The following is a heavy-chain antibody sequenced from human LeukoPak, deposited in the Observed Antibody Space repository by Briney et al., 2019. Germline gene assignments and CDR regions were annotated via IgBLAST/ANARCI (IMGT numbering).Heavy chain of an antibody. D-gene: IGHD3-22*01. V-gene: IGHV3-15*01. Sequence: KPGGSLRLSCAASGFRFSVAWMSWVRQAPGRGREWVGRIKRATEGGTTDYAAPVKGRFTISRDDSGNTLYLQMNSLKTEDTAVYYCTWYYYDRFDPWGPGTLVTVSS. CDR1: GFRFSVAW. CDR3: TWYYYDRFDP. CDR2: IKRATEGGTT. J-gene: IGHJ5*02.